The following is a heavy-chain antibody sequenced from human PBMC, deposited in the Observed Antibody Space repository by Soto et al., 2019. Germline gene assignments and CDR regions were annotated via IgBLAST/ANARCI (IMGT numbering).Heavy chain of an antibody. CDR3: AKMDVPFDY. J-gene: IGHJ4*02. V-gene: IGHV3-30*18. Sequence: GGSLRLSCAASGVTFSSYGMHWVRQAPGKGLEWVAVISNDGNNKYYADSVKGRFTISRDNSKNTLYLQMNSLRAEDTAVYYCAKMDVPFDYWGQGTLVTVSS. CDR1: GVTFSSYG. D-gene: IGHD2-2*01. CDR2: ISNDGNNK.